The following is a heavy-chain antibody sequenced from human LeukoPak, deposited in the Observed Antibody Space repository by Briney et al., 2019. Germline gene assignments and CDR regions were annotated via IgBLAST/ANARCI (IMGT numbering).Heavy chain of an antibody. CDR1: GFTFSSYT. CDR3: ARRPYYDSSGYYYYYYGMDV. Sequence: PGGSLRLSCAASGFTFSSYTVTWVRQAPGKGLVWVSRINSDGSSTSYADSVKGRFTISRDNAKNTLYLQMNSLRAEDTAVYYCARRPYYDSSGYYYYYYGMDVWGQGTTVTVSS. D-gene: IGHD3-22*01. CDR2: INSDGSST. J-gene: IGHJ6*02. V-gene: IGHV3-74*01.